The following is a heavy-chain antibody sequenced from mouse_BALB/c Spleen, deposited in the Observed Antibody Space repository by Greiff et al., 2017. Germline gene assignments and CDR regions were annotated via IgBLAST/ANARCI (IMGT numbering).Heavy chain of an antibody. Sequence: VQLVESGPSLVQPSQSLSITCTVSGFSLTSYGVHWVRQSPGKGLEWLGVIWRGGSTDYNAAFMSRLSITKDNSKSQVFFKMNSLQADDTAIYYCAKNRYGNYEFAYWGQGTLVTVSA. J-gene: IGHJ3*01. CDR1: GFSLTSYG. V-gene: IGHV2-5-1*01. D-gene: IGHD2-10*02. CDR3: AKNRYGNYEFAY. CDR2: IWRGGST.